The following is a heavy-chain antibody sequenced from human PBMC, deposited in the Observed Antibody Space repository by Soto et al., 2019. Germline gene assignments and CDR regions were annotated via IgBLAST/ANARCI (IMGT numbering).Heavy chain of an antibody. CDR2: IYHSGST. Sequence: QVQLQESGPGLVKPSGTLSLTCAVSGGSISSSNWWSWVRQPPGQGLEWSGEIYHSGSTNYNPSLMSRLTISVDRSKNQLSLKLRSVTAADTAVYYCTRDMIYGSERSHYYYAMDVWGRGTTVTVSS. CDR1: GGSISSSNW. J-gene: IGHJ6*02. CDR3: TRDMIYGSERSHYYYAMDV. D-gene: IGHD3-10*01. V-gene: IGHV4-4*02.